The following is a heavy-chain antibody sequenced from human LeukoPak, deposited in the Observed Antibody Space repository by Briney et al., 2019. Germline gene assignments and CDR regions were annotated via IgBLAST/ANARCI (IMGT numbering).Heavy chain of an antibody. D-gene: IGHD1-20*01. CDR1: GYSITSAYN. Sequence: SQTVSLTCAVSGYSITSAYNWGWIRQPPGKGLEWIGTVSHSGRSHYSTSLKNRVTISVDRSKNRFSLTLTSVTAADTAVYYCVRGQAITEWGQGMLVLVSS. V-gene: IGHV4-38-2*01. J-gene: IGHJ4*02. CDR2: VSHSGRS. CDR3: VRGQAITE.